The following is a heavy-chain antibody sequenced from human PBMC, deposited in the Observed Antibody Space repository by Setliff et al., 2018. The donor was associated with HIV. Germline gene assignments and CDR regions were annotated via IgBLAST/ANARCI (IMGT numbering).Heavy chain of an antibody. CDR1: GYTFTTYG. CDR2: ISPNFVHT. V-gene: IGHV1-18*04. J-gene: IGHJ6*02. CDR3: ARLGSGWSDSYYYAMDI. Sequence: ASVKVSCKASGYTFTTYGISWVRQAPGHGLEWMGWISPNFVHTKYAQKFLDRVTMTIDTATSRAYMELRSLRSDDTAVYFCARLGSGWSDSYYYAMDIWGQGTTVTVSS. D-gene: IGHD6-19*01.